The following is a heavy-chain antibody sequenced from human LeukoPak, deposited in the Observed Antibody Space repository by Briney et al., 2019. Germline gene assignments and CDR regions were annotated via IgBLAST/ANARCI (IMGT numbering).Heavy chain of an antibody. V-gene: IGHV4-39*07. CDR1: GGSISSSSYY. J-gene: IGHJ4*02. D-gene: IGHD5-18*01. Sequence: PSETLSLTCSVSGGSISSSSYYWGWIRQPPGKGLEWIGSIYYSGSTYYNPSLKSRVTISVDTSKNQFSLKLSSVTAADTAVYYCAGFGGYSYGTFDYWGQGTLVTVSS. CDR3: AGFGGYSYGTFDY. CDR2: IYYSGST.